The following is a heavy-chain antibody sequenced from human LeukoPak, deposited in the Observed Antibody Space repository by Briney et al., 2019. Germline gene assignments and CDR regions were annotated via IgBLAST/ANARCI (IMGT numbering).Heavy chain of an antibody. CDR2: INPNSGGT. V-gene: IGHV1-2*02. J-gene: IGHJ4*02. Sequence: ASVKVSCKASGYTFTGYYMHWVRQAPGQGLEWMGWINPNSGGTNYAQKFQGRVTMTRDTSTSTVYMELSSLRSEDTAVYYCARANWGFDYWGQGTLVTVSS. CDR3: ARANWGFDY. CDR1: GYTFTGYY. D-gene: IGHD7-27*01.